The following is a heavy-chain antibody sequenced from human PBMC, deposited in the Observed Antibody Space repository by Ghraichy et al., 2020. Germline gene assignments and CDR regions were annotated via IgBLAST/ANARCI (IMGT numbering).Heavy chain of an antibody. CDR3: ARQGVIVVVRYFDY. J-gene: IGHJ4*02. D-gene: IGHD3-22*01. Sequence: SETLSLTCTVSGGSISSSSYYWGWIRQPPGKGLEWIGSIYYSGSTYYNPSLKSRVTISVDTSKNQFSLKLSSVTAADTAVYYCARQGVIVVVRYFDYWGQGTVVTVSS. CDR1: GGSISSSSYY. V-gene: IGHV4-39*01. CDR2: IYYSGST.